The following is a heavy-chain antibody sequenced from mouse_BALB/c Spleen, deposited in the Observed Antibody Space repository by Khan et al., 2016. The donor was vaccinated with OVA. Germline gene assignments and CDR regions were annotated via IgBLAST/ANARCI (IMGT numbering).Heavy chain of an antibody. J-gene: IGHJ3*01. D-gene: IGHD1-2*01. Sequence: QVQLQQSGAELARPGASVKLSCKASGYSFTDYYINWVKQRTGQGLEGLGEISPGSGDTYYNETFKGKATLTADKSSSTAYMQLSSLTSEAAAVYCCARRNYFGYTFAYWGQGTLVTVSA. CDR1: GYSFTDYY. V-gene: IGHV1-77*01. CDR3: ARRNYFGYTFAY. CDR2: ISPGSGDT.